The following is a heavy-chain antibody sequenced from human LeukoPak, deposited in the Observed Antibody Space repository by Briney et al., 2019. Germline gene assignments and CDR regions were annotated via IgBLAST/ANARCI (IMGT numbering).Heavy chain of an antibody. Sequence: TSETLSLTCTVSGGSISSYYWSWIRQPAGKVLEWIGRIYSSGSTNYNPSLKSRITMSVDTSKNQFSLKLTSVTAADTAVYFCARDSAVAPYYFDYWGQGTLVTVSS. CDR1: GGSISSYY. CDR2: IYSSGST. J-gene: IGHJ4*02. V-gene: IGHV4-4*07. D-gene: IGHD6-19*01. CDR3: ARDSAVAPYYFDY.